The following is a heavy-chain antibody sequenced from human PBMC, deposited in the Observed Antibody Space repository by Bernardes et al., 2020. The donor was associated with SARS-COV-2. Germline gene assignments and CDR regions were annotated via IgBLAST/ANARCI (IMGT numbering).Heavy chain of an antibody. J-gene: IGHJ4*02. CDR3: ARSHSPGSGGSCRY. CDR1: GFTFGDHY. Sequence: GGSLRLSCAASGFTFGDHYMDWVRQAPGKGLEWIGRIRKKINSYTTEYAASVRGRFTVSRDDSKNSLYLQMNSLRAEDTAVYYCARSHSPGSGGSCRYWGQGTLVTVSS. CDR2: IRKKINSYTT. D-gene: IGHD2-15*01. V-gene: IGHV3-72*01.